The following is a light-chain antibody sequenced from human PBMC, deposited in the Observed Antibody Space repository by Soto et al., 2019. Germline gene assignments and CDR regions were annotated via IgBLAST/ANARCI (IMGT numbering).Light chain of an antibody. CDR3: QQFGDWPS. V-gene: IGKV3-15*01. CDR1: QSVSSH. CDR2: DSS. J-gene: IGKJ1*01. Sequence: EIRMTQSPAILSVSPGESATLSCRASQSVSSHVVWYQQKPGQAPRPLISDSSTGATGIPARFSGSGSGTEFTLTISSLQSDDSAIYYCQQFGDWPSFGLGTKVDIK.